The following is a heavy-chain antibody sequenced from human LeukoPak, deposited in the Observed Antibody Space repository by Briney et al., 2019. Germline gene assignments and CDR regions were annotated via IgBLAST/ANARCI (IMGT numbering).Heavy chain of an antibody. V-gene: IGHV3-23*01. CDR2: ISGSGGST. J-gene: IGHJ5*02. CDR1: GFTFSSYA. CDR3: AKEGGRSSPSGNWFDP. D-gene: IGHD6-6*01. Sequence: PGGSLRLSCAASGFTFSSYAMSWVRQAPGKGLEWVSAISGSGGSTYYADSLKGRFTISRDNSKNTLYLQMNSLRAEDTAVYYCAKEGGRSSPSGNWFDPWGQGALVTVSS.